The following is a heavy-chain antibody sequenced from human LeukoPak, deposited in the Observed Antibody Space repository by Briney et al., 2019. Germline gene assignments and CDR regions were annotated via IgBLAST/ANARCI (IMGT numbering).Heavy chain of an antibody. CDR3: ARVDNLNEKPFDL. V-gene: IGHV3-21*01. Sequence: PGGSLRLSCTASGYTFICYMMNWVRQAPGKGLEWVSSISTSSSHIYYADSLKGRFTVSRDNAKNSLYLQMNNLRAEETAATYCARVDNLNEKPFDLCGPGTLGTVSS. CDR2: ISTSSSHI. J-gene: IGHJ4*02. CDR1: GYTFICYM. D-gene: IGHD1-20*01.